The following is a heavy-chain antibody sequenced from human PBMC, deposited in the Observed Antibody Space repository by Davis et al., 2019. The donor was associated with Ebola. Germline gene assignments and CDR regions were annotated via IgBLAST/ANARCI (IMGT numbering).Heavy chain of an antibody. Sequence: GESLKISCKGSGYRFSNYWITWVRQMPGKGLEWMGIIYPGDSDTTYGPSFQGQVTFSADKSTSTAYLQWSRLRTSDTAMYYCARQSGLAEAGTAGDGLDIWGQGTMVTVSS. CDR1: GYRFSNYW. J-gene: IGHJ3*02. D-gene: IGHD6-19*01. CDR3: ARQSGLAEAGTAGDGLDI. CDR2: IYPGDSDT. V-gene: IGHV5-51*01.